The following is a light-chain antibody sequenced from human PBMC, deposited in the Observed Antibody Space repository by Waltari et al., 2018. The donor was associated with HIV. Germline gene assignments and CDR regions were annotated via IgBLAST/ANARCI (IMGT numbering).Light chain of an antibody. CDR3: QQYSSSPWT. Sequence: IVLTQSPGTLSLSPGERAPLSCRASQSISSNYLAWYQKTPGQAPRLLIYGASNRATGIPDRFSGSGSGTDFTLTISRLEPEDFAVFYCQQYSSSPWTFGQGTKVE. CDR2: GAS. J-gene: IGKJ1*01. CDR1: QSISSNY. V-gene: IGKV3-20*01.